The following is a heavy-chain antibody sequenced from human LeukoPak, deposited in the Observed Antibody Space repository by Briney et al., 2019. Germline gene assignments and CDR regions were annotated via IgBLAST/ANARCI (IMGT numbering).Heavy chain of an antibody. CDR3: ARVDAREHYYDSSGYYSYYFDY. V-gene: IGHV4-34*01. J-gene: IGHJ4*02. CDR2: INHSGST. D-gene: IGHD3-22*01. CDR1: GGSFSGYY. Sequence: SETLSLTCAVYGGSFSGYYWSWIRQPPGKGLEWIGEINHSGSTNYNPSLKSRVTISVDTSKNQFSLKLSSVTAADTAVYYCARVDAREHYYDSSGYYSYYFDYWGQGTLVTVSS.